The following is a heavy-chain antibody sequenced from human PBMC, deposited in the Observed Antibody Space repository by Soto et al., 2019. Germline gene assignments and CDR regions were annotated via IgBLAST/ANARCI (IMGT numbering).Heavy chain of an antibody. D-gene: IGHD5-12*01. Sequence: EVQLVESGGGLVQPGGSLRLSCDTSGFTFSSFWMHWVRQAPGKGLVWVSRINSDGSSTTYPDSVKGRFTISRDNAKNTLYLQMTSLRAEATAVYYCVRVPTGGYAFCLDDHWGQGSLFTVSS. J-gene: IGHJ4*02. CDR2: INSDGSST. CDR1: GFTFSSFW. CDR3: VRVPTGGYAFCLDDH. V-gene: IGHV3-74*01.